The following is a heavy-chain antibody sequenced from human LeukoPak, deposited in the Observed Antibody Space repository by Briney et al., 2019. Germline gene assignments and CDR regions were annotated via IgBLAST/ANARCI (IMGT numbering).Heavy chain of an antibody. CDR1: GFTFTTYV. CDR2: ISGTGGST. CDR3: AQLTSH. J-gene: IGHJ4*02. D-gene: IGHD4/OR15-4a*01. V-gene: IGHV3-23*01. Sequence: GGSLRLSCAASGFTFTTYVMSWVRQAPGKGLEWVSTISGTGGSTYYADSVKGRFTISRDNSKNTLCLQMNSLRAEDTAVYYCAQLTSHWGQGTLVTVSS.